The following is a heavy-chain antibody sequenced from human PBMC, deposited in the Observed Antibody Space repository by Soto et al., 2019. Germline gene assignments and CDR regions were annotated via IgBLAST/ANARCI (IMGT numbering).Heavy chain of an antibody. Sequence: QVQLVQSGAEVKKPGSSVKVSCKASGGTFSSYAISWVRQAPGQGLEWMGGIIPIFGTANYAQKFQGRVTITADEFTSTAYMELSSLRSEDTAVYYCASARCSGGSCYLRYYYYGMDVWGQGTTVTVSS. CDR1: GGTFSSYA. V-gene: IGHV1-69*01. CDR3: ASARCSGGSCYLRYYYYGMDV. J-gene: IGHJ6*02. D-gene: IGHD2-15*01. CDR2: IIPIFGTA.